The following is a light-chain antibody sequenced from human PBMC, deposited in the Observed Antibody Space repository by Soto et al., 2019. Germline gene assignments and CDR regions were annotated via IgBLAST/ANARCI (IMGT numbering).Light chain of an antibody. CDR2: GAS. CDR3: QQYDSSPIT. J-gene: IGKJ5*01. V-gene: IGKV3-20*01. Sequence: EIVLTQSPGTLSLSPGERATLSCRVSQSVTSNYLAWYSQKPGQAPRLLIYGASSRVTGIPDRFSGSGSGTDFTLTISRLEPEDFAMYYCQQYDSSPITFGQGTRLESK. CDR1: QSVTSNY.